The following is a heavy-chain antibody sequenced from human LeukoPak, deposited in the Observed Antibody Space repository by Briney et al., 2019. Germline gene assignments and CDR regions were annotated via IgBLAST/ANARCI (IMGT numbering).Heavy chain of an antibody. J-gene: IGHJ4*02. D-gene: IGHD3-22*01. CDR1: GYTFPSFG. V-gene: IGHV1-18*01. CDR2: INPYNGNT. Sequence: GASVTVSFKASGYTFPSFGITWVRQAPGQGLEWTGWINPYNGNTNYAQMFQDRVTMTTDTSTSTAHMELRSLRSDDTAVYYCARVASGYSPVYWGQGTLVTVSS. CDR3: ARVASGYSPVY.